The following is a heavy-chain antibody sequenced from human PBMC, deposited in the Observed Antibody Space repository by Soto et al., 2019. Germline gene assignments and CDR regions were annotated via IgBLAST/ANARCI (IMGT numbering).Heavy chain of an antibody. CDR2: IIPIFGTA. CDR1: GGTFSSYA. J-gene: IGHJ5*02. Sequence: ASVKVSCKASGGTFSSYAIIWVRQAPGQGLEWMGGIIPIFGTANYAQKFQGRVTITADESTSTAYMELSSLRSEDTAVYYCARGYSGWSAYNWFDPWGQGTLVTVSS. V-gene: IGHV1-69*13. D-gene: IGHD6-19*01. CDR3: ARGYSGWSAYNWFDP.